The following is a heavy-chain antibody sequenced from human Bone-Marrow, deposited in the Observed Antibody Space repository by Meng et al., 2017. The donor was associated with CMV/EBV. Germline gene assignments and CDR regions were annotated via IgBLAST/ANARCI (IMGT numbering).Heavy chain of an antibody. Sequence: ASVKVSCKASGYTFTSYDINWVRQATGQGLEWMGWINPNSGGTNYAQKFQGRVTMTRDTSISTAYMELSRLRSDDTAVYYCARDLSGPPDYDSSGYYYVYWGQGTLVTVSS. V-gene: IGHV1-2*02. CDR2: INPNSGGT. J-gene: IGHJ4*02. CDR1: GYTFTSYD. CDR3: ARDLSGPPDYDSSGYYYVY. D-gene: IGHD3-22*01.